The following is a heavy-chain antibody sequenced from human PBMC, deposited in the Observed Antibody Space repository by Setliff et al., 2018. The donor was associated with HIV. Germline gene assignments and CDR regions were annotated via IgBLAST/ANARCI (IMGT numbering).Heavy chain of an antibody. CDR3: VKEVGISHPGNWFDP. Sequence: PGGSLRLSCTASGFTFDDYAMHWVRQAPGKGLEWVSGISWNSGSLGYADSVKGRFTISRDNAKNSLYLQMNSLRAEDTAIYYCVKEVGISHPGNWFDPWGQGTLVTVSS. J-gene: IGHJ5*02. V-gene: IGHV3-9*01. CDR1: GFTFDDYA. D-gene: IGHD2-2*01. CDR2: ISWNSGSL.